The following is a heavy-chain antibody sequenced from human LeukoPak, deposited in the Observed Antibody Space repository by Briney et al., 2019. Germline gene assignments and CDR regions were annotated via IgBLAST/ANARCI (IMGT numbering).Heavy chain of an antibody. V-gene: IGHV4-34*01. CDR3: ARATYYYDSSGYYYSDY. CDR2: INHSGST. D-gene: IGHD3-22*01. Sequence: PSETLSLTCAVYGGSFSDYYWNWIRQPPGKGLEWIGEINHSGSTNYNPSLKSRVTISVDTSKNQFSLKLSSVTAADTAVYYCARATYYYDSSGYYYSDYWGQGTLVTVSS. J-gene: IGHJ4*02. CDR1: GGSFSDYY.